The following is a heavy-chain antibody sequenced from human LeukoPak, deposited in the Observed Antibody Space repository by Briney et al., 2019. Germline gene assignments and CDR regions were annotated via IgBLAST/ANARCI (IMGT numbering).Heavy chain of an antibody. CDR3: ARGPVAGTPVDY. J-gene: IGHJ4*02. CDR1: GFTFSSYA. D-gene: IGHD3-10*01. V-gene: IGHV3-30*04. CDR2: ISYDGSNK. Sequence: PGGSLRLSCAASGFTFSSYAMHWVRQAPGKGLEWVTVISYDGSNKYYADSVKGRFTISRDNSKNTLYLQMNSLRAEDTAVYYCARGPVAGTPVDYWGQGTLVTVSS.